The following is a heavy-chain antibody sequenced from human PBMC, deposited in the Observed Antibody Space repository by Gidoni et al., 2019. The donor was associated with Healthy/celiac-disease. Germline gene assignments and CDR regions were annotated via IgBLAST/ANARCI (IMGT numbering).Heavy chain of an antibody. Sequence: QVQLVQSGAAVTKPGSSVKVSCKASGGTFSSCAISWVRQAPGQGLEWMGGIIPIFGTANYAQKFQGRVTITADESTSTAYMELSSLRSEDTAVYYCAIRYCSGGSCYSGDLQTYYYYGMDVWGQGTTVTVSS. V-gene: IGHV1-69*01. CDR2: IIPIFGTA. J-gene: IGHJ6*02. CDR3: AIRYCSGGSCYSGDLQTYYYYGMDV. CDR1: GGTFSSCA. D-gene: IGHD2-15*01.